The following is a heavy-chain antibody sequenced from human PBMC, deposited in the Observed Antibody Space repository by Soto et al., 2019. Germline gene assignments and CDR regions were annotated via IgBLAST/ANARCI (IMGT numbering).Heavy chain of an antibody. Sequence: PGGSLRLSCAASGFTFSPYAMTWVRQAPGKGLEWVSSISGSGGNTNYADSVKGRFTVSRDNSKRTLSLQMNSLTEEDTAIYYCAKSLRRLLRTQYYYGLDVWGRGTTVTVSS. D-gene: IGHD3-16*01. J-gene: IGHJ6*02. CDR3: AKSLRRLLRTQYYYGLDV. CDR1: GFTFSPYA. V-gene: IGHV3-23*01. CDR2: ISGSGGNT.